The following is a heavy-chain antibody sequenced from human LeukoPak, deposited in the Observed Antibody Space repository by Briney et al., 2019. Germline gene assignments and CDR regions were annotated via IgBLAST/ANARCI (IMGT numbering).Heavy chain of an antibody. Sequence: SETLSLTCTVSGYSISSGYYWSWIRQPAGKGLEWIGRIYTSGSTNYNPSLKSRVTMSVDTSKNQFSLKLSSVTAADTAVYYCARAVSYGANSWDAFDIWGQGTMVTVSS. CDR1: GYSISSGYY. V-gene: IGHV4-4*07. D-gene: IGHD4-23*01. CDR3: ARAVSYGANSWDAFDI. J-gene: IGHJ3*02. CDR2: IYTSGST.